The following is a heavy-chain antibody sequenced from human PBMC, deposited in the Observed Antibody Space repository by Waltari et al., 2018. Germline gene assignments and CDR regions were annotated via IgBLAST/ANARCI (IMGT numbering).Heavy chain of an antibody. Sequence: QVQLQESGPGLVKHSGTLSLTCAVSGGSISSSYWWSWARQPPGKGLEWIGEIYHSGSTNYNPSLKSRVTISVDKSKNQFSLKLSSVTAADTAVYYCARAVAARHYYYYGMDVWGQGTTVTVSS. CDR3: ARAVAARHYYYYGMDV. CDR1: GGSISSSYW. J-gene: IGHJ6*02. V-gene: IGHV4-4*02. CDR2: IYHSGST. D-gene: IGHD6-6*01.